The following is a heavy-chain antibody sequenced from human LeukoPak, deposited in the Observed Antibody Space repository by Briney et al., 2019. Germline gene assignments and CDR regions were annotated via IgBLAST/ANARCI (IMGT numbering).Heavy chain of an antibody. CDR3: ARVTGGRYCSTTSCYMRGWFDP. D-gene: IGHD2-2*02. Sequence: PGGSLILSCAASGFTFSSYAMSWVRQAPGKGLEWVSVIFSGGSTYYADSVKGRFTISRDKSNNTLYLQMNSLRAEDTAVYYCARVTGGRYCSTTSCYMRGWFDPWGQGTLVTVSS. J-gene: IGHJ5*02. V-gene: IGHV3-53*01. CDR1: GFTFSSYA. CDR2: IFSGGST.